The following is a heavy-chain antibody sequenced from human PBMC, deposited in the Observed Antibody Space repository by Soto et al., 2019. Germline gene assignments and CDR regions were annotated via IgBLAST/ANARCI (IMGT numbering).Heavy chain of an antibody. CDR2: IYYSGST. Sequence: SETLSLTCTVSGGSISSYYWSWIRQPPGKGLEWIGYIYYSGSTNYNPSLKSRVTISVDTSKNQFSLKLSSVTAADTAVYYCARTAATRDGYYYMDVWGKGTTVTVSS. J-gene: IGHJ6*03. CDR1: GGSISSYY. V-gene: IGHV4-59*01. CDR3: ARTAATRDGYYYMDV. D-gene: IGHD2-2*01.